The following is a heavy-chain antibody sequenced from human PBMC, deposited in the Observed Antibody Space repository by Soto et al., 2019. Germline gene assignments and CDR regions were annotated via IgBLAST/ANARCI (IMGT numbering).Heavy chain of an antibody. CDR2: ILTFVGKA. CDR1: GGTLSTYS. CDR3: ARPTGGHDSGGNNMDV. J-gene: IGHJ6*03. Sequence: QVQLVQSGPEVKRPGSSVNVSCKTSGGTLSTYSISWVRQATGQGLEWVGRILTFVGKANVAQQFQGRVTISAGRSTDTVYMEMRGLTSDATAVYYCARPTGGHDSGGNNMDVWGTGTTVTVSS. V-gene: IGHV1-69*02. D-gene: IGHD5-12*01.